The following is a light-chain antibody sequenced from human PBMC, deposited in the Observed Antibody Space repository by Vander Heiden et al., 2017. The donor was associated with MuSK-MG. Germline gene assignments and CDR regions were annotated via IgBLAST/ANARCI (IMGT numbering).Light chain of an antibody. J-gene: IGLJ3*02. V-gene: IGLV2-11*01. CDR3: CSYAGNYIWV. CDR2: DVA. Sequence: QSALTQPRSVSGSPGQSVTIPCTGTSSDVGGSNYVSWYHQQPGKAPKLMVYDVARRPSGVPDRFSGSKSGNTASLTISGLQAEDEADYSCCSYAGNYIWVFGGGTKLTVL. CDR1: SSDVGGSNY.